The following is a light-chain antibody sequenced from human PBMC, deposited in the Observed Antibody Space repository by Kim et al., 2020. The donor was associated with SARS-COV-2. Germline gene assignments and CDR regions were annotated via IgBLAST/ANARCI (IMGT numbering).Light chain of an antibody. J-gene: IGKJ4*01. V-gene: IGKV1-9*01. CDR1: QGISSN. Sequence: IQLTQSPSSLSASVGDRVTITCRASQGISSNLAWYQQKPGLAPKVFIYCAFTLQSGVPSRFSGSGSGTDFTLTISSLQPEDFATYYCQQHNSYPLTFGGGTKVEIK. CDR3: QQHNSYPLT. CDR2: CAF.